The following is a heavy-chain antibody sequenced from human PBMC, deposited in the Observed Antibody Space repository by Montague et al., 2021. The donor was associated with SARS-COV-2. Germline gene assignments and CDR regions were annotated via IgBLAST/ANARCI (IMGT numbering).Heavy chain of an antibody. Sequence: ETLSLTCAVYGGSFSVYYWSWLRQSPRSGLEWIAEINHSGTANYNPSLKSRVSISVDTSKNQFSLKVNFVTAADTAVYYCARRYSGTWESFYHYMDVWGRGTTVIVSS. CDR1: GGSFSVYY. CDR3: ARRYSGTWESFYHYMDV. V-gene: IGHV4-34*01. CDR2: INHSGTA. J-gene: IGHJ6*03. D-gene: IGHD1-26*01.